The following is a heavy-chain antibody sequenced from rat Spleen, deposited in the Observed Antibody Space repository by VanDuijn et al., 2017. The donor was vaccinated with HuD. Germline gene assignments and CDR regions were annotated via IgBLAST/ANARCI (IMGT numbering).Heavy chain of an antibody. Sequence: EVQLQESGPGLVKPSQSLSLTCSVTGYSITSSYRWNWIRKFPGNTLEWMGYINSAGSTNYNPSLKSRISITRDTSKNQFFLQVNSVTTEDTATYYCARYSSYVMDAWGQGASVTVSS. CDR1: GYSITSSYR. J-gene: IGHJ4*01. CDR2: INSAGST. V-gene: IGHV3-3*01. CDR3: ARYSSYVMDA. D-gene: IGHD1-2*01.